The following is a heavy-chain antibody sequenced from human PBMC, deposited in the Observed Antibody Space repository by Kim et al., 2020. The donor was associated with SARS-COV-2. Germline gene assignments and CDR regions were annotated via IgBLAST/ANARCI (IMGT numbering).Heavy chain of an antibody. Sequence: GGSLRLSCAASGFTFSSYSMNWVRQAPGKWLEWVSSISSSSSYIYYADSVKGRFTISRDNAKNSLYLQMNSLRAEDTAVYYCARSATHYYDSSGYYPRHFDYWGQGTLVTVSS. V-gene: IGHV3-21*01. D-gene: IGHD3-22*01. CDR2: ISSSSSYI. CDR1: GFTFSSYS. J-gene: IGHJ4*02. CDR3: ARSATHYYDSSGYYPRHFDY.